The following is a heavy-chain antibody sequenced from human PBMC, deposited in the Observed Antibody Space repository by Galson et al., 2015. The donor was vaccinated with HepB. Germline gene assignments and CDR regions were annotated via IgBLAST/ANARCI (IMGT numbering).Heavy chain of an antibody. J-gene: IGHJ4*02. CDR2: ISAYNGNT. V-gene: IGHV1-18*01. Sequence: SCKASGYTFTSYGISWVRQAPGQGLEWMGWISAYNGNTNYAQKLQGRVTMTTDTSTSTAYMELRSLRSDDTAVYYCARVAKDSSGYLDYFDYWGQGTLVTVSS. D-gene: IGHD3-22*01. CDR1: GYTFTSYG. CDR3: ARVAKDSSGYLDYFDY.